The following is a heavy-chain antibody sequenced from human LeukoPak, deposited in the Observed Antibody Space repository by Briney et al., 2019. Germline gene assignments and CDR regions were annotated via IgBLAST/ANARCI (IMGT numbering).Heavy chain of an antibody. CDR1: GGTFSSYA. D-gene: IGHD6-19*01. J-gene: IGHJ4*02. CDR2: IIPIFGTA. CDR3: AMEEEQWLVTDY. Sequence: GASVKVSCKASGGTFSSYAISWVRQAPGQGLEWMGRIIPIFGTANYAQKFQGRVTITTDESTSTAYLELSSLRSEDTAVYYCAMEEEQWLVTDYWGQGTLVTVSS. V-gene: IGHV1-69*05.